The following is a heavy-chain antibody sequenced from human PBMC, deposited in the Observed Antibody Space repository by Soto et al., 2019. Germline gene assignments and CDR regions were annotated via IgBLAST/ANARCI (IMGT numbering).Heavy chain of an antibody. V-gene: IGHV1-18*01. D-gene: IGHD3-10*01. J-gene: IGHJ5*02. Sequence: QVQLVQSGAEVKKPGASVKVSCKASGYTFTSYGITWVRQAPGQGLEWMGWISAYNGHTNYAQKLQGRVTMTTDTSTGTAYMEVRSLRSDDTAVYYCARDLNTMVRGGGFDPWGQGTLVTVSS. CDR1: GYTFTSYG. CDR2: ISAYNGHT. CDR3: ARDLNTMVRGGGFDP.